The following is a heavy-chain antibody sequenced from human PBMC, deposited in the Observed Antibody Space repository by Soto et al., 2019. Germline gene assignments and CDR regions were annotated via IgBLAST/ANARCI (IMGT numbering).Heavy chain of an antibody. Sequence: VGSLRLSCAASGFSFRNYAMSWVRQAPGKGLEWISTLTGSSSNIYYADSVKGRFAISRDNSRNTLYLQMNSLTAEDTAVYYCANGRATYGLLTHDYWGQGTLVTVSS. J-gene: IGHJ4*02. D-gene: IGHD3-10*01. CDR1: GFSFRNYA. V-gene: IGHV3-23*01. CDR3: ANGRATYGLLTHDY. CDR2: LTGSSSNI.